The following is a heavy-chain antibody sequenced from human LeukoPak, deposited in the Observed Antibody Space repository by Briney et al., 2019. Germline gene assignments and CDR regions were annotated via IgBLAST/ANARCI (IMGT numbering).Heavy chain of an antibody. D-gene: IGHD3-3*01. V-gene: IGHV4-59*01. CDR3: ARGGYYDFWSGYYSVDY. CDR2: IYYSGST. Sequence: SETLSLTCTVSGGSISSYYWSWIRQPPGKGLEWIGYIYYSGSTNYNPSLKSRVTISVDTPKNQFSLKLSSVTAADTAVYYCARGGYYDFWSGYYSVDYWGQGTLVTVSS. CDR1: GGSISSYY. J-gene: IGHJ4*02.